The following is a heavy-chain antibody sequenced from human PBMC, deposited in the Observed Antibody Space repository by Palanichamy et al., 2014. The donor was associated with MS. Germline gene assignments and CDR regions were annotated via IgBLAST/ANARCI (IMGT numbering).Heavy chain of an antibody. CDR1: GFTFSNYN. V-gene: IGHV3-30-3*01. D-gene: IGHD6-19*01. Sequence: QVRLVEVWGRRGPGWRSLRLSCAASGFTFSNYNMHWVRQAPGKGLEWVSDISHDGSNKYYADSVKGRFIISRDNSKKILYLQMNNLRTDDAAVYYCTRDSAGLDYWGQGTQVTVSS. CDR3: TRDSAGLDY. J-gene: IGHJ4*02. CDR2: ISHDGSNK.